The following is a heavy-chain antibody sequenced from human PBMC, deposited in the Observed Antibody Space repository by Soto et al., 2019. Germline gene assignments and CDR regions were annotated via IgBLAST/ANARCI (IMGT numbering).Heavy chain of an antibody. J-gene: IGHJ3*02. CDR3: ARDEAYYDILTGRAAFDI. Sequence: ASVKVSCKASGYTFTSYGISWVRQAPGQGLEWMGWISAYNGNTNYAQKLQGRVTMTTDTSTSTAYMELRSLRSDDTAVYYCARDEAYYDILTGRAAFDIWGQGTMVT. D-gene: IGHD3-9*01. CDR2: ISAYNGNT. CDR1: GYTFTSYG. V-gene: IGHV1-18*01.